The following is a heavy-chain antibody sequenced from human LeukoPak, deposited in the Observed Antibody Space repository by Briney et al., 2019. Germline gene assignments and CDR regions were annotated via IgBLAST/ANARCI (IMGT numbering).Heavy chain of an antibody. V-gene: IGHV4-61*09. Sequence: SETLSLTCTVSGGSISSGYSYWTWVRQPAGKGLEWMGHIYTSGKIDYNPSLKSRVTISVDTSKNQFSLKLSSVTAADTAVYYCASGRIDYGSGSYLYWGQGTLVTVSS. J-gene: IGHJ4*02. CDR1: GGSISSGYSY. CDR2: IYTSGKI. CDR3: ASGRIDYGSGSYLY. D-gene: IGHD3-10*01.